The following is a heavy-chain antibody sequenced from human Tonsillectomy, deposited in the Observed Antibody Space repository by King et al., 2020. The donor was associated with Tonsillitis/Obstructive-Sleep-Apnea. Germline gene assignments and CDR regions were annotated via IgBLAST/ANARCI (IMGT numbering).Heavy chain of an antibody. Sequence: VQLVESGAEVKKPGESLKISCKGSGYSFTSYWIGWVRQMPGKGLEWMGIIYPGDSDTRYSPSFQGQVTISADKSISTAYLQWSSLKASDTAMYYCDGATVPAESTSPEWYYYMDVWGKGTTVTVSS. CDR3: DGATVPAESTSPEWYYYMDV. V-gene: IGHV5-51*01. J-gene: IGHJ6*03. CDR1: GYSFTSYW. CDR2: IYPGDSDT. D-gene: IGHD2-2*01.